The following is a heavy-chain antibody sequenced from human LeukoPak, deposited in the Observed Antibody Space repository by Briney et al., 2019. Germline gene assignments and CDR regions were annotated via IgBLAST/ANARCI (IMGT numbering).Heavy chain of an antibody. Sequence: SETLSLTCSVSGYSISSGYYWGWIRQPPGKGLEWIGSISHSRTTYYNPSLRSRVTISVDMSNNQFSLRLSSVTAADTAVYYCAREGGYGGNSYWGQGTLVTVSS. CDR3: AREGGYGGNSY. V-gene: IGHV4-38-2*02. D-gene: IGHD4-23*01. CDR1: GYSISSGYY. J-gene: IGHJ4*02. CDR2: ISHSRTT.